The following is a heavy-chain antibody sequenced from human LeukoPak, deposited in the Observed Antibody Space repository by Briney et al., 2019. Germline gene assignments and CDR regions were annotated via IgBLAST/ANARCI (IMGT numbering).Heavy chain of an antibody. V-gene: IGHV1-2*02. CDR3: ARDGSGGSYLGVGN. CDR1: RYTFTGYY. Sequence: ASVKVSCKASRYTFTGYYMHWVRQAPGQGLEWMGWINPNSGGTNYAQKFQGRVTMTRDTSISTAYMEPSRLRSDDTAVYYCARDGSGGSYLGVGNWGQGTLVTVSS. CDR2: INPNSGGT. J-gene: IGHJ4*02. D-gene: IGHD2-15*01.